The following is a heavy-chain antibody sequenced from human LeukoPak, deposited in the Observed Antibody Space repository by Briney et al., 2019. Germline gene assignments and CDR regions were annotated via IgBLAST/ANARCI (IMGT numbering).Heavy chain of an antibody. J-gene: IGHJ5*02. CDR3: ATEGITMVREPHWFDP. D-gene: IGHD3-10*01. V-gene: IGHV1-24*01. CDR2: FDPEDGET. Sequence: ASVKVSCKVSGYTLTELSMHWVRQAPGKGLEWMGGFDPEDGETIYAQKFRGRVTMTEDTSTDTAYMELSSLRSEDTAVYYCATEGITMVREPHWFDPWGQGTLVTVSS. CDR1: GYTLTELS.